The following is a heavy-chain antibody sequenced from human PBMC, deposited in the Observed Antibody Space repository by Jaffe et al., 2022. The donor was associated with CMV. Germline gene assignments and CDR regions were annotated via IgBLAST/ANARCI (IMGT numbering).Heavy chain of an antibody. Sequence: QVQLQESGPGLVKPSQTLSLTCTVSGGSISSGGYYWSWIRQHPGKGLEWIGYIYYSGSTYYNPSLKSRVTISVDTSKNQFSLKLSSVTAADTAVYYCARGYGDYPNPTDNWFDPWGQGTLVTVSS. CDR1: GGSISSGGYY. D-gene: IGHD4-17*01. CDR3: ARGYGDYPNPTDNWFDP. V-gene: IGHV4-31*03. CDR2: IYYSGST. J-gene: IGHJ5*02.